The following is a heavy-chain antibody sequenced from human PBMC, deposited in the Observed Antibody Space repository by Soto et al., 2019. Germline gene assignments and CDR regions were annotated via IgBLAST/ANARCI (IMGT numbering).Heavy chain of an antibody. CDR1: GYTFTSYG. V-gene: IGHV1-18*01. J-gene: IGHJ6*02. Sequence: ASVKVSCKASGYTFTSYGISWVRQAPGQGLEWMGWISAYNGNTNYAQKLQGRVTMTTDTSTSTAYMELRSLRSDDTAVYYRARGEGVTIFGVVIIPPDYYYGMDVWGQGTTVTVSS. CDR2: ISAYNGNT. CDR3: ARGEGVTIFGVVIIPPDYYYGMDV. D-gene: IGHD3-3*01.